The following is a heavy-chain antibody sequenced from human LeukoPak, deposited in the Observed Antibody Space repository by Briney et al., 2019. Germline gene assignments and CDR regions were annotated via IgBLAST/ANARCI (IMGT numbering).Heavy chain of an antibody. J-gene: IGHJ4*02. Sequence: SETLSLTCAVYGGSFSGYYWSWIRQPPGKGLEWIGEINHSGSTNYNPSLKSRDTISVDTSKNQFSLKLSSVTAADTAVYYCARGMGAGTSFAHDYWGQGTLVTVSS. V-gene: IGHV4-34*01. CDR1: GGSFSGYY. D-gene: IGHD6-19*01. CDR2: INHSGST. CDR3: ARGMGAGTSFAHDY.